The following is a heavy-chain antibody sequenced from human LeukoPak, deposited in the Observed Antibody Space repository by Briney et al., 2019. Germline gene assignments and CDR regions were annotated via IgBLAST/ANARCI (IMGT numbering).Heavy chain of an antibody. CDR1: GGSISSYY. CDR3: ARENYSHAAAAGSGGFDY. J-gene: IGHJ4*02. Sequence: PSETLSLTCTVSGGSISSYYWSWIRQPPGKGLEWIGYIYYSGSTNYNPSLKSRVTISVDTSKNQFSLKLSSVTAADTAVYYCARENYSHAAAAGSGGFDYWGQGTLVTVSS. V-gene: IGHV4-59*01. CDR2: IYYSGST. D-gene: IGHD6-13*01.